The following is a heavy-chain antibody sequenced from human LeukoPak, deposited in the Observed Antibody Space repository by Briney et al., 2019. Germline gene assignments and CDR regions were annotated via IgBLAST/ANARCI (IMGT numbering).Heavy chain of an antibody. CDR2: IILIFGTA. D-gene: IGHD2-8*01. CDR1: GGTFSSYA. Sequence: ASVKVSCKASGGTFSSYAISWVRQAPGQGLEWMGGIILIFGTANYAQKFQGRVTITADESTSTAYMELSSLRSEDTAVYYCARIMVHGGGYWGQGTLVAVSS. V-gene: IGHV1-69*13. CDR3: ARIMVHGGGY. J-gene: IGHJ4*02.